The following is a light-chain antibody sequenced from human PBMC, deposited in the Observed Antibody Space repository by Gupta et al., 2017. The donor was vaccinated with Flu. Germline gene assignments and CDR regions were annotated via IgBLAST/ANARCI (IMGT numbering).Light chain of an antibody. Sequence: GLTQYPGTLSLSPGERATLSCSASRRISTTYLTWYQQNQGQAPRLLIYGASSRATGIPERFSGSGSGTDFTLTIGRLEPEDFAVYYCQQDDSCPCTFGQGTKVEIK. CDR3: QQDDSCPCT. CDR2: GAS. CDR1: RRISTTY. V-gene: IGKV3-20*01. J-gene: IGKJ2*02.